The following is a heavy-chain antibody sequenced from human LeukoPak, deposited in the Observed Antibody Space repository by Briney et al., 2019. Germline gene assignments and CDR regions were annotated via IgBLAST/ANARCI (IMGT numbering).Heavy chain of an antibody. CDR2: ISAYNGNT. D-gene: IGHD1-20*01. J-gene: IGHJ6*02. Sequence: ASVKVSCKASGYTFTSYGISWVRQAPGQGLEWMGWISAYNGNTNYAQKLQGRVTMTTDTSTSTAYMELRSLRSDDTAVYYCATLPYNWNYYYGMDVWGQGTTVTVSS. V-gene: IGHV1-18*01. CDR3: ATLPYNWNYYYGMDV. CDR1: GYTFTSYG.